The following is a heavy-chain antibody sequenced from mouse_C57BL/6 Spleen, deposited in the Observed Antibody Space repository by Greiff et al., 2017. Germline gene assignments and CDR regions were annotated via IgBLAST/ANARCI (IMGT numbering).Heavy chain of an antibody. D-gene: IGHD1-1*01. Sequence: EVKVVESGGGLVKPGGSLKLSCAASGFTFSDYGMHWVRQAPEKGLEWVAYISSGSSTIYYADTVKGRFTISRDNAKNTLLLQMTSLRSEDTAMYYCERPGDTTVVAPNYFDYWGQGTTLTVSS. CDR2: ISSGSSTI. J-gene: IGHJ2*01. CDR1: GFTFSDYG. V-gene: IGHV5-17*01. CDR3: ERPGDTTVVAPNYFDY.